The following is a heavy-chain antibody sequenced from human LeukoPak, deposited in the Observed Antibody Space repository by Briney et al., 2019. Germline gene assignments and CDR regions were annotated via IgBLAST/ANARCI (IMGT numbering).Heavy chain of an antibody. V-gene: IGHV3-7*01. D-gene: IGHD2-15*01. CDR1: GFRFSDYW. Sequence: GGSLRLSCEASGFRFSDYWMTWVRQAPGKGLEWVANIKEDGREKYYVDSVKGRFTLSKDNAKNPVYLQMNSLGAEDTAVYYCARGWGEKGYCRGGTCNNPQFDYWGQGILVTVSS. CDR2: IKEDGREK. CDR3: ARGWGEKGYCRGGTCNNPQFDY. J-gene: IGHJ4*02.